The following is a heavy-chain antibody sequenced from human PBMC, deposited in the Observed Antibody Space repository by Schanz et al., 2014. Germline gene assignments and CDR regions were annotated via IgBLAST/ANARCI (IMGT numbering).Heavy chain of an antibody. CDR3: AKGRVGELSAFDV. Sequence: EVQLVQSGGGLVQPGGSLRLSCAASGFTFSAYAMTWVRQIPGKGLEWVSAISASGGTTYYADSVKGRFTITRDNSKNTLYMQMNSLRTEDTAVYYCAKGRVGELSAFDVWGQGTMVTVSS. J-gene: IGHJ3*01. V-gene: IGHV3-23*04. CDR2: ISASGGTT. CDR1: GFTFSAYA. D-gene: IGHD3-10*01.